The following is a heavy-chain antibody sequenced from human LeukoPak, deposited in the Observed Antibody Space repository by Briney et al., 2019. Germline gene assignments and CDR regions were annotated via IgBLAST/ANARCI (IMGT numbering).Heavy chain of an antibody. V-gene: IGHV3-11*06. CDR1: GFTFSDYY. Sequence: GGSLRLSCAASGFTFSDYYMSWIRQAPGKGLEWVSYISSSSSYVYYADSVKGRFTISRDNAKNSLYLQMNSLRAEDTAVYYCAREGEVWFGELFHRAEYGYIDYWGQGTLVTVSS. D-gene: IGHD3-10*01. J-gene: IGHJ4*02. CDR2: ISSSSSYV. CDR3: AREGEVWFGELFHRAEYGYIDY.